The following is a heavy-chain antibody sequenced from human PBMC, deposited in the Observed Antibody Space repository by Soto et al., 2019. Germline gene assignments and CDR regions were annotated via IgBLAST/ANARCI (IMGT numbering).Heavy chain of an antibody. CDR2: IYYSGST. J-gene: IGHJ6*02. Sequence: SETLSLTCTVSGGSISSGDYYWSWIRQPPGKGLEWIGYIYYSGSTYYNPSLKSRVTISVDTSKNQFSLKLSPVTAADTAVYYCARDTYYDILTGYRYFDYYGMDVWGQGTTVTVSS. D-gene: IGHD3-9*01. V-gene: IGHV4-30-4*01. CDR1: GGSISSGDYY. CDR3: ARDTYYDILTGYRYFDYYGMDV.